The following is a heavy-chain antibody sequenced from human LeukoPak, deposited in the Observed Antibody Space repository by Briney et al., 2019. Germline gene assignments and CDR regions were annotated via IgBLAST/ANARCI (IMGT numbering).Heavy chain of an antibody. J-gene: IGHJ4*02. V-gene: IGHV4-34*01. CDR2: INDSGTT. CDR3: ARLPLGAFGEVLNFDF. CDR1: SEFFSGYY. D-gene: IGHD3-10*01. Sequence: PSETLSLTCGVSSEFFSGYYWGWIRQPPGKGLEWIGDINDSGTTKYNPTLKSRVTISIDTSKKQFSLKVKSVTAADMAVYFCARLPLGAFGEVLNFDFWGQGTLVTVSS.